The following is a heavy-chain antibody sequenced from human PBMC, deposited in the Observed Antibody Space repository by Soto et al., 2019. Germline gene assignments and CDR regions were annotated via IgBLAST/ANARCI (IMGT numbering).Heavy chain of an antibody. V-gene: IGHV3-30-3*01. CDR2: ISYDGSNK. CDR3: ARQLLPYYDILTGYYSGWDYYYYYGMDV. CDR1: GFTFSSYA. J-gene: IGHJ6*02. Sequence: QVQLVESGGGVVQPGRSLRLSCAASGFTFSSYAMHWVRQAPGKGLEWVAVISYDGSNKYYADSVKGRFTISRDNSKNTLYLQMNSLRAEDTAVYYCARQLLPYYDILTGYYSGWDYYYYYGMDVWGQGTTVTVSS. D-gene: IGHD3-9*01.